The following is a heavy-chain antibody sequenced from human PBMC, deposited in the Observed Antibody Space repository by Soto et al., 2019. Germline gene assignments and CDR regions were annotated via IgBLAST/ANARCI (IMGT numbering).Heavy chain of an antibody. CDR3: ARGGYYDILTGYRYYYYGMDV. CDR1: GGSISSYY. Sequence: SETLSLTCTVSGGSISSYYWSWIRQPPGKGLEWIGYIYYSGSTNYNPSLKSRVTISVDTSKNQFSLKLSSVTAADTAVYYCARGGYYDILTGYRYYYYGMDVWGQGTTVTVSS. CDR2: IYYSGST. V-gene: IGHV4-59*01. J-gene: IGHJ6*02. D-gene: IGHD3-9*01.